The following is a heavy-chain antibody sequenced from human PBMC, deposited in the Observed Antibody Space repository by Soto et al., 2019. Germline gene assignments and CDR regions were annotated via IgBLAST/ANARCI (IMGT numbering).Heavy chain of an antibody. V-gene: IGHV3-33*01. CDR1: GFMFGTSG. J-gene: IGHJ5*01. Sequence: GGSLRLSCEASGFMFGTSGMHWVRQAPGKGLEWVSGIWLDGSERYYSDSVKGRFTISRDNSKNTLFLQMSSLRVEDTAVYFCARDASGTTSFLASWGQGTLVTVSS. CDR3: ARDASGTTSFLAS. D-gene: IGHD1-1*01. CDR2: IWLDGSER.